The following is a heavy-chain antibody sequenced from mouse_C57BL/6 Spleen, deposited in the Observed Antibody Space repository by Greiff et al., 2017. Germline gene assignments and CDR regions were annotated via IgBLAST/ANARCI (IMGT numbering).Heavy chain of an antibody. Sequence: QVQLQQSGAELVRPGASVTLSCKASGYTFTDYELHWVKQTPVHGLEWIGAIDPETGGTAYNQKFKGKAILTADKSLSPAYMELRSLTSEDSAVYYCTRGFITTVVGGYYCDYWGKGTTLTVSS. CDR2: IDPETGGT. D-gene: IGHD1-1*01. V-gene: IGHV1-15*01. CDR1: GYTFTDYE. J-gene: IGHJ2*01. CDR3: TRGFITTVVGGYYCDY.